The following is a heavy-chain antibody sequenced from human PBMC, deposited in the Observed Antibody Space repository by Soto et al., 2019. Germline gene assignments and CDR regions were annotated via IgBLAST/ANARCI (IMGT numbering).Heavy chain of an antibody. CDR3: ARSKCIDY. Sequence: PGGSLRLSCIVSGFTFSSYNMNWFRQAPGKGLEWVTYISGSGSTIYYADSVKGRFTISRDNVKNSLYLQMNSLRDEDTAVYYCARSKCIDYWGQGTLVTVSS. J-gene: IGHJ4*02. V-gene: IGHV3-48*02. CDR1: GFTFSSYN. D-gene: IGHD4-4*01. CDR2: ISGSGSTI.